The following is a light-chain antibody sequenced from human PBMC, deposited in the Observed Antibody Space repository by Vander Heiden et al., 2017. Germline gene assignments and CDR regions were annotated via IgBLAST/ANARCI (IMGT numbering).Light chain of an antibody. CDR3: AAWDDSLSGPV. J-gene: IGLJ3*02. V-gene: IGLV1-47*02. Sequence: QSVLTQPPSASGPPGPRVTISGSGSSSNIGSNYGYWYQQLPGTAPKLLIYSNNQRPSGVPDRFSGSKSGTSASLAISGLRSEDEADYYCAAWDDSLSGPVFGGGTKLTVL. CDR1: SSNIGSNY. CDR2: SNN.